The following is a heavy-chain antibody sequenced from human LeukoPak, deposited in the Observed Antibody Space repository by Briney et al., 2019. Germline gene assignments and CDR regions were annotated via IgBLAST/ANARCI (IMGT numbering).Heavy chain of an antibody. CDR3: ARGHRPSLLRPVIGGSWGKYFDY. D-gene: IGHD7-27*01. CDR1: GDSVSSNSAA. V-gene: IGHV6-1*01. CDR2: TYYRSKWYN. Sequence: SQTLSLTCAISGDSVSSNSAAWNWIRQSPSRGLEWLGRTYYRSKWYNDYAVSVKSRITINPDTSKNQFSLKLSSVTAADTAVYYCARGHRPSLLRPVIGGSWGKYFDYWGQGTLVTVSS. J-gene: IGHJ4*02.